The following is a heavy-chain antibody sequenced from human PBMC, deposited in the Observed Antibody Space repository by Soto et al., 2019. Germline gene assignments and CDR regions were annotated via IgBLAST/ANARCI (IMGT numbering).Heavy chain of an antibody. CDR1: GYTFTGYY. V-gene: IGHV1-2*04. CDR3: ARSTVVTPGGKEYWYFDL. CDR2: INPNSGGT. Sequence: QVQLVQSGAEVKKPGASVKVSCKASGYTFTGYYMHWVRQAPGQGLEWMGWINPNSGGTNYAQKFQGWVTMTRDTSISTAYMELSRLRSDDTAVYYCARSTVVTPGGKEYWYFDLWGRGTLVTVSS. J-gene: IGHJ2*01. D-gene: IGHD4-17*01.